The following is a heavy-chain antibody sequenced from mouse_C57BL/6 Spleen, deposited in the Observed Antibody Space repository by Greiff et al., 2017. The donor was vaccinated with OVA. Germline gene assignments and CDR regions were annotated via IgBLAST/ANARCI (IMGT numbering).Heavy chain of an antibody. CDR1: VFHIKDYY. J-gene: IGHJ3*01. D-gene: IGHD1-1*01. CDR3: ASNREVYYGSSFAY. CDR2: IDPEDGDT. V-gene: IGHV14-2*01. Sequence: EVQLQESGAELVKPGASVKLSCTASVFHIKDYYMHWVKQRTEQGLEWIGWIDPEDGDTQYAPKFQGKATITADTSSNTAYLQLSRLTSEDTAVYYCASNREVYYGSSFAYWGKGTLVTVSA.